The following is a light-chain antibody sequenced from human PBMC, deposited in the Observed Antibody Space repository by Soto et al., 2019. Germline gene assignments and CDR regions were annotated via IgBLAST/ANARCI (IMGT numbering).Light chain of an antibody. Sequence: QSVLTQPPSASGSPGQSVTISCTGTSSDVGGYSYVSWYQQHPGKAPKLMTYEVSRRPSGVPARFSGSKSGNTASLTVSGLQAEDEADYYCSSYAGSNKVIFGGGTKVTVL. CDR1: SSDVGGYSY. V-gene: IGLV2-8*01. CDR2: EVS. CDR3: SSYAGSNKVI. J-gene: IGLJ2*01.